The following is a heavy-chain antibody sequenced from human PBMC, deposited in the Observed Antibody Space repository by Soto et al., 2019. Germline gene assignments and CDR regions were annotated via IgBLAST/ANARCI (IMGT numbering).Heavy chain of an antibody. CDR1: GASISTYY. CDR3: AGGVRYCSGGSCLAWFDP. Sequence: SETLSLTCTVSGASISTYYCSWIRQPPGKGLEWIGYIYHSGTTNYNPSLKSRVTISADTSKNQFSLKLSSVTTADTAMYYCAGGVRYCSGGSCLAWFDPWGQGTLVT. D-gene: IGHD2-15*01. V-gene: IGHV4-59*01. CDR2: IYHSGTT. J-gene: IGHJ5*02.